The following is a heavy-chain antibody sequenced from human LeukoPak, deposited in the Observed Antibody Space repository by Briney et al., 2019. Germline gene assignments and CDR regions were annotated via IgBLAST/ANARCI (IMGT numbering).Heavy chain of an antibody. D-gene: IGHD4-17*01. Sequence: GGSLRLSCAASGFTFRSFAMHWVRQAPGKGLEWVAAIWYDGSNKYYADSVKGRFTISRDNSKNTLSLQMNSLRAEDTAVYYCARASGDYGEYFDYWGQGTLVTVSS. CDR3: ARASGDYGEYFDY. CDR2: IWYDGSNK. CDR1: GFTFRSFA. V-gene: IGHV3-33*01. J-gene: IGHJ4*02.